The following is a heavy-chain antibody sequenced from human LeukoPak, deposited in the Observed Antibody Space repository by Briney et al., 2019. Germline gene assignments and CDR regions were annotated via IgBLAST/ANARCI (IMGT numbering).Heavy chain of an antibody. J-gene: IGHJ4*02. CDR3: VGPDSQFDC. CDR2: ISSNSYHI. D-gene: IGHD3-10*01. Sequence: GGSLRLSCAASGFTFSTYAMSWVRQAAGKGLEWVSSISSNSYHIFYADSVKGRFTISRDNAKNSLYLQMNNLRAEDTAVYYCVGPDSQFDCWGQGTLVTVSS. V-gene: IGHV3-21*06. CDR1: GFTFSTYA.